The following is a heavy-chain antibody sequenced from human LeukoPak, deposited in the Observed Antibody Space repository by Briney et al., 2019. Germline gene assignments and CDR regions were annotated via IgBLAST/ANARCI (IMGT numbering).Heavy chain of an antibody. CDR1: GFTFSSYA. CDR2: LSCSGGST. Sequence: GGSLRLSCAASGFTFSSYAMSWVRQAPGKGLEWVSALSCSGGSTYYADSVKGRFTISRDNSKNTLYLQMNSLRAEDTAVYYCAKDPDIVGATTPDYWGQGTLVTV. D-gene: IGHD1-26*01. V-gene: IGHV3-23*01. CDR3: AKDPDIVGATTPDY. J-gene: IGHJ4*02.